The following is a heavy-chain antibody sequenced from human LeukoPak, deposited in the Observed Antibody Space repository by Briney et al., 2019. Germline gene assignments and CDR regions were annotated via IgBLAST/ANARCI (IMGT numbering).Heavy chain of an antibody. CDR3: AREKDYDFWSGSPFGGYFDY. J-gene: IGHJ4*02. CDR2: IYHSGST. Sequence: SSETLSLTCAVYGGSFSDYYWSWIRQPPGKGLEWIGYIYHSGSTYYNPSLKSRVTISVDRSKNQFSLKLSSVTAADTAVYYCAREKDYDFWSGSPFGGYFDYWGQGTLVTVSS. V-gene: IGHV4-30-2*01. D-gene: IGHD3-3*01. CDR1: GGSFSDYY.